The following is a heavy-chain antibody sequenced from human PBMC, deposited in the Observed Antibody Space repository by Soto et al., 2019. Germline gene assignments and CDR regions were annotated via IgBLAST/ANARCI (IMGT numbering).Heavy chain of an antibody. J-gene: IGHJ4*02. CDR3: ARVPDYDFWSGYPAYFDY. V-gene: IGHV4-59*01. CDR2: IYYSGST. D-gene: IGHD3-3*01. Sequence: PSETLSLTCTVSGGSISSYYWSWIRQPPGKGLEWIGYIYYSGSTNYNPSLKSRVTISVDTSKNQFSLKLSSVTAADTAVYYCARVPDYDFWSGYPAYFDYWGQGTLVTVSS. CDR1: GGSISSYY.